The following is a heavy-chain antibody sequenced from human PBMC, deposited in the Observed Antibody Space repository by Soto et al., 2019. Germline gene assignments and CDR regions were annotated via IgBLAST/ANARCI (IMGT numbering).Heavy chain of an antibody. CDR3: TRDASRDSSARGWFDP. V-gene: IGHV3-21*01. CDR1: GFTFRSFT. Sequence: GSLRLSCAASGFTFRSFTMNWVRQAPGKGLEWVSTISSNSAYIYYTDALRGRFTISRDNAKNSLHLQMNSLRAEDTAVYYCTRDASRDSSARGWFDPWGPGTLVTVS. D-gene: IGHD6-13*01. CDR2: ISSNSAYI. J-gene: IGHJ5*02.